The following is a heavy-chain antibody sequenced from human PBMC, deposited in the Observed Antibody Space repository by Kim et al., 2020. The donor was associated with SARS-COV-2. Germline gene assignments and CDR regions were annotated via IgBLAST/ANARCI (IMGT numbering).Heavy chain of an antibody. J-gene: IGHJ3*02. CDR3: ALSVLGAFDI. V-gene: IGHV4-39*01. D-gene: IGHD3-16*02. CDR2: RT. Sequence: RTDYNPSLKSRVTISADTSRTQFSLKLRSVTAADTAVYCCALSVLGAFDIWGQGTLVTVSS.